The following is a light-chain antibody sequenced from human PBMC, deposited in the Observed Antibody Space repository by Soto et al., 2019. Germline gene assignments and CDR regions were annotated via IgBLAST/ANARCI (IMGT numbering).Light chain of an antibody. CDR3: QTWGSGVVV. CDR2: VNSDGSH. Sequence: QAVVTQSPSASASLGASVKLTCTLSSGHSSYAIAWHQQQPEKGPRFLMKVNSDGSHTKGDGTPDRFSGSSSGTERYLTISSLQSEDGADYYCQTWGSGVVVFGGGTKLTVL. J-gene: IGLJ2*01. CDR1: SGHSSYA. V-gene: IGLV4-69*01.